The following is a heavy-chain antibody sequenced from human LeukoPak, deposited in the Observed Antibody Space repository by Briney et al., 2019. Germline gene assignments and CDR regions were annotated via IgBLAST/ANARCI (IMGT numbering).Heavy chain of an antibody. CDR3: ASGSYASGSSY. V-gene: IGHV3-48*01. J-gene: IGHJ4*02. D-gene: IGHD3-10*01. Sequence: PGGSLRLSCAASGFTFRSYNMNWVRQAPGKGLEWVSYISSSSSTIYYADSVKGRFTISRDNAKNSLYLQMNSLRAKDTAVYYCASGSYASGSSYWGQGTLVTVSS. CDR1: GFTFRSYN. CDR2: ISSSSSTI.